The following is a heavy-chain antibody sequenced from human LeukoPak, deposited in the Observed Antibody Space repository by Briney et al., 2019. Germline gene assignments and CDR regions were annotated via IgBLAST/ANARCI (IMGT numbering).Heavy chain of an antibody. D-gene: IGHD6-19*01. J-gene: IGHJ4*02. V-gene: IGHV3-21*01. Sequence: GGSLRLSCAASGFTFSSYSMNWVRQAPGKGLEWVSSISSSSSYIYYADSVKGRFTISRDNAKNSLYLQMNSLRAEDTAVYYCARDSGYSSGWYYFDYWGQGTLVIVSS. CDR1: GFTFSSYS. CDR3: ARDSGYSSGWYYFDY. CDR2: ISSSSSYI.